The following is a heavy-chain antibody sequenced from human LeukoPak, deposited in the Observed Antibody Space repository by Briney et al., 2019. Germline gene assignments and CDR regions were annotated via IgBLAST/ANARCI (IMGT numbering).Heavy chain of an antibody. CDR2: IYWDDDK. D-gene: IGHD1-26*01. J-gene: IGHJ3*02. CDR3: ARTYSGSYYNAFDI. Sequence: SGPTLVKPTQTLTLTCTFSGFSLSTSGVGVGWIRQPPGKALEWLALIYWDDDKRYSPSLKSRLTITKDTSKNQVVLTMTNMDPVDTATYYCARTYSGSYYNAFDIWGQGTMVTVSS. CDR1: GFSLSTSGVG. V-gene: IGHV2-5*02.